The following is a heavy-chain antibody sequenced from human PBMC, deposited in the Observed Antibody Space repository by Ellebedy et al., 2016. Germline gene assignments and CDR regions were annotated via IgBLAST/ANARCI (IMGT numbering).Heavy chain of an antibody. J-gene: IGHJ6*02. CDR1: GYTFTSYY. CDR2: INPSGGST. CDR3: ARAFVVYYYGMDV. D-gene: IGHD2-15*01. V-gene: IGHV1-46*01. Sequence: ASVKVSXKASGYTFTSYYMHWVRQAPGQGLEWMGIINPSGGSTSYAQKFQGRVTMTRDTSTSTVYMELSSLRSEDTAVYYCARAFVVYYYGMDVWGQGTTVTVSS.